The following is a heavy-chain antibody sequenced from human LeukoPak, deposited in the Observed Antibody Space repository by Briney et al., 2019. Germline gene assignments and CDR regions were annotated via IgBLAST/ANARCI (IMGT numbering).Heavy chain of an antibody. Sequence: QPGGSLRLSCAASGFTFSSYAMSWVRQAPGKGQEWVSAINGCGGSTYYADSVKGRFTISRDNSKNTLYLQMNSLRAEDTAVYYCAKDPREFDYGDYSYYFDYWGQGTLVTVSS. CDR2: INGCGGST. J-gene: IGHJ4*02. D-gene: IGHD4-17*01. V-gene: IGHV3-23*01. CDR3: AKDPREFDYGDYSYYFDY. CDR1: GFTFSSYA.